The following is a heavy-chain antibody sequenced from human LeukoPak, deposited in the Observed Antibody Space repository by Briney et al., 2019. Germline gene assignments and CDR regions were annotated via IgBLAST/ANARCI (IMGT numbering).Heavy chain of an antibody. D-gene: IGHD3-9*01. Sequence: GASVKVSCKASGYTFTSYDINWVRQATGQGLEWMGWMNPNSGNTGYAQKFQGRVTMTWNASISTAYMELSSLRSEDTAVYYCARGRGYDILTGYYRNWFDPWGQGTLVTVSS. V-gene: IGHV1-8*01. CDR1: GYTFTSYD. CDR2: MNPNSGNT. CDR3: ARGRGYDILTGYYRNWFDP. J-gene: IGHJ5*02.